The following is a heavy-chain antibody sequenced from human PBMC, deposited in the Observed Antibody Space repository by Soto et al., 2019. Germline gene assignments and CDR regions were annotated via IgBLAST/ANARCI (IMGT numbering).Heavy chain of an antibody. J-gene: IGHJ5*02. Sequence: SETLSLTFPVSGDSINSVDHYWSWIRQPPGKGLEWMGYIYHSGSTHYNPSLNSRLTISIDTSTNRFSLNLTSVTAADTAVYFCARLRWETENNWFDPWGQGALV. CDR1: GDSINSVDHY. V-gene: IGHV4-30-4*01. D-gene: IGHD1-26*01. CDR3: ARLRWETENNWFDP. CDR2: IYHSGST.